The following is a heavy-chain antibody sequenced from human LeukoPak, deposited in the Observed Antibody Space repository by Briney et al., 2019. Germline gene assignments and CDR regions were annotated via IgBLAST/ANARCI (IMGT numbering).Heavy chain of an antibody. CDR2: ISYDGSNK. Sequence: PGGSLRLSCAASGFTFNTYAMNWVRQAPGKGLEWVALISYDGSNKYYADSVKGRFTISRDNSKNTVYLQMNSLRAEDTAMYHCVRERDGGNSAGNLHYWGQGTLVTVFS. CDR3: VRERDGGNSAGNLHY. D-gene: IGHD4-23*01. CDR1: GFTFNTYA. V-gene: IGHV3-30-3*01. J-gene: IGHJ1*01.